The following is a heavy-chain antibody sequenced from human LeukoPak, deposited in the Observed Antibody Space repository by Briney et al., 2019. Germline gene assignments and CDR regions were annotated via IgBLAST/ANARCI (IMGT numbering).Heavy chain of an antibody. D-gene: IGHD6-19*01. CDR1: GFTFSSYW. J-gene: IGHJ1*01. Sequence: GGSLRLSCAASGFTFSSYWMHWVRQAPGKGLVWVSRINSDGSSTNYADSVKGRFTISRDNAKNTLYLQMNSLRAEDTAVYYCARVPITLAGTKDAKYFQHWGQGTLVSVSS. CDR2: INSDGSST. CDR3: ARVPITLAGTKDAKYFQH. V-gene: IGHV3-74*01.